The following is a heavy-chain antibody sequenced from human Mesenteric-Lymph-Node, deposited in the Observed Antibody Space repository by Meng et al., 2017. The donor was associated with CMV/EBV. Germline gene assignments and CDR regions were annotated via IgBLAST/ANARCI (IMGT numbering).Heavy chain of an antibody. Sequence: ASVKVSCKASGYTFTSYGISWVRQAPGQGLEWMGWINPNSGGTNYAQKFQGRVTMTRDTSISTSYMELSRLISDDTTVYYCTRVSVKVPYAKDFDYWGQGTLVTVSS. J-gene: IGHJ4*02. CDR3: TRVSVKVPYAKDFDY. CDR2: INPNSGGT. CDR1: GYTFTSYG. D-gene: IGHD2-2*01. V-gene: IGHV1-2*02.